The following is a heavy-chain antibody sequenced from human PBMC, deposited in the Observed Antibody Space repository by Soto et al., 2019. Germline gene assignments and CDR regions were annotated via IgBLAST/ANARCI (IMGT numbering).Heavy chain of an antibody. J-gene: IGHJ4*02. CDR1: GFTFSNAW. CDR2: IKSKTDGGTT. V-gene: IGHV3-15*01. D-gene: IGHD6-19*01. Sequence: GGSLRLSCAASGFTFSNAWMSWVRQAPGKGLEWVGRIKSKTDGGTTDYAAPVKGRFTISRDDSKNTLYLQMNSLKTEDTAVYYCTTETTPYSSGWYDGYWGQGTLVTVSS. CDR3: TTETTPYSSGWYDGY.